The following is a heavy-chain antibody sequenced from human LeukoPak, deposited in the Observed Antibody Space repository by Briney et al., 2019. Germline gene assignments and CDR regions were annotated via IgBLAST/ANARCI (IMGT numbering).Heavy chain of an antibody. CDR3: ARGRGSSWNHYYYYMDV. D-gene: IGHD6-13*01. Sequence: SETESLTCTVSGGSISSSSYYWGWIRQPPGKGLEWIGSIYYSGSTYYNPSLKSRVTISVDTSKNQFSLKLSSVTAADTAVYYCARGRGSSWNHYYYYMDVWGKGTTVTVSS. CDR2: IYYSGST. V-gene: IGHV4-39*07. J-gene: IGHJ6*03. CDR1: GGSISSSSYY.